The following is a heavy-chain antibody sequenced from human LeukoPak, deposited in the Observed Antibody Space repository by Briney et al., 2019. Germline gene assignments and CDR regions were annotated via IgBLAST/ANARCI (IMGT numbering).Heavy chain of an antibody. CDR3: AREDCSSTSCQTAGWFDP. CDR2: INHSGST. Sequence: SETLSLTCAVYGGSFSGYYWSWIRQPPGEGLEWIGEINHSGSTNYNPSLKSRVTMSVDTSKNQFSLKLSSVTAADTAVYYCAREDCSSTSCQTAGWFDPWGQGTLVTVSS. J-gene: IGHJ5*02. CDR1: GGSFSGYY. V-gene: IGHV4-34*01. D-gene: IGHD2-2*01.